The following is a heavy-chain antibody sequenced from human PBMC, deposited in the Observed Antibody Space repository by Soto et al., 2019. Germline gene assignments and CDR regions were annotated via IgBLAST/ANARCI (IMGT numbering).Heavy chain of an antibody. CDR1: GYTFTSYY. CDR2: INPSGGST. D-gene: IGHD2-21*01. V-gene: IGHV1-46*01. J-gene: IGHJ6*02. CDR3: ASFSRVVVAGGYYSGMDV. Sequence: ASVKVSCQASGYTFTSYYMHWVRQAPGQGLEWMGIINPSGGSTSYAQKFQGRVTMTRDTSTSTVYMELSSLRSEGTAVYYCASFSRVVVAGGYYSGMDVWGQGTSGTLSS.